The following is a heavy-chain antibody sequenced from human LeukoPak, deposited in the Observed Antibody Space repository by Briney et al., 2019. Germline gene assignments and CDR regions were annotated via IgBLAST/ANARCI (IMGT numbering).Heavy chain of an antibody. J-gene: IGHJ6*03. CDR3: ARGAPPYYYDFWSGYYTGTAKDYYYYMDV. Sequence: SETLSLTCTVSGGSISRGRYYWDWIRQPPGKGLEWIGSIYYSGSTYYNPSLKSRVTISVDTSKNQFSLKLSSVTAADTAVYYCARGAPPYYYDFWSGYYTGTAKDYYYYMDVWGKGTTVTVSS. D-gene: IGHD3-3*01. CDR2: IYYSGST. CDR1: GGSISRGRYY. V-gene: IGHV4-39*07.